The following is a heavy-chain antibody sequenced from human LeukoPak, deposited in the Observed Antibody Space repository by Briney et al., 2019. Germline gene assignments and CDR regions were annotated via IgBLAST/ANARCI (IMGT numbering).Heavy chain of an antibody. CDR1: GGSISSSSYY. V-gene: IGHV4-39*07. D-gene: IGHD2-21*01. J-gene: IGHJ4*02. CDR2: IYYSGST. CDR3: ARDLLGTGGDFNY. Sequence: PSETLSLTCTVSGGSISSSSYYWGWIRQPPGKGLEWIGSIYYSGSTYYNPSLKSRVTISVDTSKNQFSLKLSSVTAADTAVYYCARDLLGTGGDFNYWGQGTLVTVSS.